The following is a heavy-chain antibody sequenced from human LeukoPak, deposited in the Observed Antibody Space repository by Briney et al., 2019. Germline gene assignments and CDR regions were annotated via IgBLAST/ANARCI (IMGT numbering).Heavy chain of an antibody. V-gene: IGHV3-30*02. D-gene: IGHD1-26*01. Sequence: PGGSLRLSCAVSGFTFSSYAMHWVRQAPGKGLDWVAFIRFDGRNKFYADSVKGRFTISRDNSKNTLYLQMNSLSAEDTALYYCAKYPYSGSHFDYWGQGTLVTVSS. CDR1: GFTFSSYA. J-gene: IGHJ4*02. CDR2: IRFDGRNK. CDR3: AKYPYSGSHFDY.